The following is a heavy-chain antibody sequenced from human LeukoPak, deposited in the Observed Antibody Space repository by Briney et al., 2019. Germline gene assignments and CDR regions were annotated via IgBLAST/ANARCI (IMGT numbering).Heavy chain of an antibody. CDR3: ARRVASWGAFDI. V-gene: IGHV5-51*01. CDR2: IYPGDSET. D-gene: IGHD7-27*01. CDR1: GYSFTSYW. Sequence: GESLKISCKGSGYSFTSYWIGWVRQMPGKGLEWMRIIYPGDSETRYSPSLQGQVTISADRSISTAYLQWSSLKASDTAMYYCARRVASWGAFDIWGQGTMVTVSS. J-gene: IGHJ3*02.